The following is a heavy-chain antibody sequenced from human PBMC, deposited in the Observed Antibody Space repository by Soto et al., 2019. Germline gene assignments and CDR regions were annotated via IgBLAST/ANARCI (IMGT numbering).Heavy chain of an antibody. J-gene: IGHJ4*02. D-gene: IGHD3-10*01. CDR2: INSDGSST. V-gene: IGHV3-74*01. CDR3: AREVVRGVMGYFDY. Sequence: PGGSLRLSCAASGFTFSSYWMHWVRQAPGKGLVWVSRINSDGSSTSYADSVKGRFTISRDNAKNTLYLQMNSLRAEDTAVYYCAREVVRGVMGYFDYWGQGTLVTVSS. CDR1: GFTFSSYW.